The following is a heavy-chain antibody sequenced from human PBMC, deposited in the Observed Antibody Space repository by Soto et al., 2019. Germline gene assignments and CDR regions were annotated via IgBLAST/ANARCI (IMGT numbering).Heavy chain of an antibody. CDR3: AKDRVESGLGEIDY. J-gene: IGHJ4*02. Sequence: LRLSCAASGFSFSNNGMHWVRQAPGKGLEWVAIISYDGSKKYYADSVKGRFTISRDNSKNTLYLQVNSLRVEDTAIYHCAKDRVESGLGEIDYWGQGTLVTVYS. CDR1: GFSFSNNG. CDR2: ISYDGSKK. D-gene: IGHD3-3*01. V-gene: IGHV3-30*18.